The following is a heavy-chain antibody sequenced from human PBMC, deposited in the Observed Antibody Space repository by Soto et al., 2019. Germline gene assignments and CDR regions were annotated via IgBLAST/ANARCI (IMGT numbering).Heavy chain of an antibody. V-gene: IGHV1-69*01. D-gene: IGHD2-2*01. Sequence: QVQLVQSGAEVKKPGSSVKVSCKASGGTFGSYAISWVRQAPGQGLERMGGIIPIPGTANYAQKFQGRVTIAADESTSTAYMKLSSLRSEDTAVYYCARSQGSSTSLEIYYYYYYGMDVWGQGTTVTVSS. CDR1: GGTFGSYA. CDR2: IIPIPGTA. J-gene: IGHJ6*02. CDR3: ARSQGSSTSLEIYYYYYYGMDV.